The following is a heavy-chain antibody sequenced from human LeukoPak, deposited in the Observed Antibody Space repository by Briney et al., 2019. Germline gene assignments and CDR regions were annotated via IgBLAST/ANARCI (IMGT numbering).Heavy chain of an antibody. CDR1: GGSISSYY. V-gene: IGHV4-59*01. D-gene: IGHD6-13*01. CDR2: VYYSGST. J-gene: IGHJ2*01. CDR3: ARGEPRIARPGAPPFDL. Sequence: SETLSLTCTVSGGSISSYYWQWIRQPPGNRLEWIGYVYYSGSTDYNPSLKSRVTISVDTSKNQFSLKLTSVTAADTAVYYCARGEPRIARPGAPPFDLWGRGTLVTVSS.